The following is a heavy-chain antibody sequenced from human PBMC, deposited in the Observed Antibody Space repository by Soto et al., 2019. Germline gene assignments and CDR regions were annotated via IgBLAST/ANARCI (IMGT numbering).Heavy chain of an antibody. CDR3: AGGTGWIWDN. CDR1: GFTFSTYW. Sequence: EVQLVESGGGLVQPGGSLRLSCAASGFTFSTYWMTWVRQAPGKGLEWVANIKQDGSQKYYVDSVKGRFTISRDNAKNSLYLQMNSLRAKDTAVYYCAGGTGWIWDNWGQGTLVTVSS. J-gene: IGHJ4*02. CDR2: IKQDGSQK. D-gene: IGHD6-19*01. V-gene: IGHV3-7*04.